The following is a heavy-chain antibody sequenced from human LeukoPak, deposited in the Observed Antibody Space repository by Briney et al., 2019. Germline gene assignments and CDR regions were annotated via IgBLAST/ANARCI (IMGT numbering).Heavy chain of an antibody. D-gene: IGHD3-10*01. Sequence: SETLSLTCTVSGGSVSSGSYYWSWIRQPPGKGLEWIGYIYYSGSTNYNPSLKSRVTISVDTSKNQFSLKLSSVTAADTAVYYWARDSPPGYYYGMGVWGKGTTVTGSS. CDR3: ARDSPPGYYYGMGV. CDR1: GGSVSSGSYY. J-gene: IGHJ6*04. CDR2: IYYSGST. V-gene: IGHV4-61*01.